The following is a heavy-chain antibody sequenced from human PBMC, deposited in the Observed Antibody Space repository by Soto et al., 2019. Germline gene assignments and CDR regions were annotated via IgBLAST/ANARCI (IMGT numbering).Heavy chain of an antibody. CDR3: ARLGGYYQAFDS. CDR1: GGSISSGDYY. Sequence: SETLSLTCAVSGGSISSGDYYWSWIRQPPGKGLEWIGYIYYSGSTYYNPSLKSRVDISIDASKSQFSLDLRSVTAADTAVYYCARLGGYYQAFDSWGHGALVTVSS. V-gene: IGHV4-30-4*01. J-gene: IGHJ4*01. D-gene: IGHD3-22*01. CDR2: IYYSGST.